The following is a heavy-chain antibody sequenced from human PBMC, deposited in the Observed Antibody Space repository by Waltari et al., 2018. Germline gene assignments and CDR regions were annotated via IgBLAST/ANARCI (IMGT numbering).Heavy chain of an antibody. Sequence: QLQLQESGPGLVKPSETLSLTCTVSGGSISSSSYYWGWIRQPPGKGLEWIGSIYYSGGTYYNPSLKGRVTISVDTSKNRCSRRLGSVTAADTAVYYCARQAEGYYERDRFSGAFDIWGQGTMVTVSS. D-gene: IGHD3-22*01. CDR2: IYYSGGT. CDR1: GGSISSSSYY. CDR3: ARQAEGYYERDRFSGAFDI. V-gene: IGHV4-39*01. J-gene: IGHJ3*02.